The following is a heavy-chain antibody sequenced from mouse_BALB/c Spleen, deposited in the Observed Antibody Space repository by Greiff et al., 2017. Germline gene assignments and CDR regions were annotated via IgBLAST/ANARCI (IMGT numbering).Heavy chain of an antibody. Sequence: QVQLKQSGAELAKPGASVKMSCKASGYTFTSYWMHWVKQRPGQGLEWIGYINPSTGYTEYNQKFKDKATLTADKSSSTAYMQLSSLTSEDSAVYYCEAYYRYGDAMDYWGQGTSVTVSS. CDR2: INPSTGYT. CDR1: GYTFTSYW. V-gene: IGHV1-7*01. D-gene: IGHD2-14*01. CDR3: EAYYRYGDAMDY. J-gene: IGHJ4*01.